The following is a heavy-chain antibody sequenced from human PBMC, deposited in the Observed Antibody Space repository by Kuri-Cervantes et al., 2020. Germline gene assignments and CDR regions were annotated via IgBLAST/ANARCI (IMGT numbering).Heavy chain of an antibody. V-gene: IGHV3-74*01. CDR2: INSDGSST. CDR1: GFTFSSYW. CDR3: AKGHLRHCSSTSCSDAFDI. J-gene: IGHJ3*02. Sequence: GGSLRLSCAASGFTFSSYWMHWVRQAPGKGLVWVSRINSDGSSTSYADSVKGRFTISRDNSKNTLYLQMNSLRAEDTAVYYCAKGHLRHCSSTSCSDAFDIWGQGTMVTVSS. D-gene: IGHD2-2*01.